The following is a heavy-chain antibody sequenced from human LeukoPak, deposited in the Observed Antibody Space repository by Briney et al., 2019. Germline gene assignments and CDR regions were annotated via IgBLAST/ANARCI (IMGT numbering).Heavy chain of an antibody. J-gene: IGHJ4*02. CDR1: GFTVSSNY. Sequence: GGSLRLSCAASGFTVSSNYMSWVRQAPGKGLEWVSAISGSGGSTYYADSVKGRFTISRDNSKNTLYLQMNSLRAEDTAVYYCAKDRTAYSNGVDYWGQGTLVTVSS. CDR3: AKDRTAYSNGVDY. D-gene: IGHD4-11*01. V-gene: IGHV3-23*01. CDR2: ISGSGGST.